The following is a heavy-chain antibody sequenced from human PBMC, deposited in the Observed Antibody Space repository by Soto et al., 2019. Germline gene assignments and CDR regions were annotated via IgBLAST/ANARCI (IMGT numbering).Heavy chain of an antibody. J-gene: IGHJ4*02. V-gene: IGHV1-18*01. Sequence: QVQLVQSGAEVKKPGASVKVSCKASGYTFTSYSISWVRQAPGQGLEWMGWISAYNGNTNYAQKLQGRVTMTTDTSTSTAYMELRSLRSDDTAVYYCARAGYYDSSGYYFWVDYWGQGTLVTVSS. CDR1: GYTFTSYS. D-gene: IGHD3-22*01. CDR3: ARAGYYDSSGYYFWVDY. CDR2: ISAYNGNT.